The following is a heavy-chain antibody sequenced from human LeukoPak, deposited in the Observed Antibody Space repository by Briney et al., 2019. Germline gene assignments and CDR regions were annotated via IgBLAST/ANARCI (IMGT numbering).Heavy chain of an antibody. J-gene: IGHJ4*02. CDR1: GFTFSSYW. CDR3: ARESGTTPNDY. Sequence: RPGGSLRLSCAASGFTFSSYWMSWVRQAPGKGLEWVANIKQDGSEKYYVDSVKGRFTISRDNSKNTLYLQMNSLRAEDTAVYYCARESGTTPNDYWGQGTLVTVSS. V-gene: IGHV3-7*03. D-gene: IGHD4-11*01. CDR2: IKQDGSEK.